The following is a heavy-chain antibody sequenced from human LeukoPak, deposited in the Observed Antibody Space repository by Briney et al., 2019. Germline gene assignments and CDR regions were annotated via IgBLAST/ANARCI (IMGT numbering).Heavy chain of an antibody. D-gene: IGHD2-8*02. CDR2: ISDRGVIT. CDR1: GFTFSSYA. Sequence: GGPLRLSCAASGFTFSSYAMSWVRQAPGKGLEWVSTISDRGVITYYADSVKGRFTISRDNSQNTLYLQMNSLRAEDAAVYYCAKDAPGAGGYDIWGQGTMVTVSS. V-gene: IGHV3-23*01. J-gene: IGHJ3*02. CDR3: AKDAPGAGGYDI.